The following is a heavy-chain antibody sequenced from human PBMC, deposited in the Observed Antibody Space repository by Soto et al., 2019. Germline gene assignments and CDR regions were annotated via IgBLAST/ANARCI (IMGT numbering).Heavy chain of an antibody. J-gene: IGHJ3*02. CDR2: ISGSSSNI. V-gene: IGHV3-48*01. CDR1: GFSFSSNG. Sequence: GGSLRLSCVASGFSFSSNGRNWVRQAPGKGLEWLSYISGSSSNIYYTDSVKGRFTVSRDNAKHSLYLQMNSLRAEDTAVYYCATSAFDIWGQGTKVTVSS. CDR3: ATSAFDI.